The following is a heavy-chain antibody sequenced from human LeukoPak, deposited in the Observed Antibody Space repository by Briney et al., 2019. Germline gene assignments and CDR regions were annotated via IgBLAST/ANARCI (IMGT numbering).Heavy chain of an antibody. CDR1: GFTVRNNY. J-gene: IGHJ4*02. D-gene: IGHD5-24*01. Sequence: PGGSLRLSCAVSGFTVRNNYMTWVRQAPGKGLEWVSVIYKGGATYYTDSVKGRFTIFRDPSTNTLYLQMNSLRAEDTAVYYCARVTDGYNYVFDSWGQGTLVSVSA. CDR3: ARVTDGYNYVFDS. CDR2: IYKGGAT. V-gene: IGHV3-66*01.